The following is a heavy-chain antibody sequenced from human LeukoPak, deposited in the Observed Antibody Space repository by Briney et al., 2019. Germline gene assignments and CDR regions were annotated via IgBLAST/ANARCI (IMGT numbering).Heavy chain of an antibody. D-gene: IGHD3-9*01. V-gene: IGHV3-23*01. CDR2: ISGSGGST. Sequence: GGSLRLSCAASGFTFDDYGMSWVRQAPGKGLEWVSAISGSGGSTCYADSVKGRFTISRDNSKNTLYLQMNSLRAEDTAAYYCAKGYYFDILSGYSSLDSWGQGTLVTVSS. J-gene: IGHJ4*02. CDR1: GFTFDDYG. CDR3: AKGYYFDILSGYSSLDS.